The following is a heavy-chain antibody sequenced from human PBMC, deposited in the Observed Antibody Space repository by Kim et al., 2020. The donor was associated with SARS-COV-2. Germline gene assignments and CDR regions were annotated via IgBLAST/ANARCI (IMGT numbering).Heavy chain of an antibody. V-gene: IGHV3-9*01. CDR2: ISWNSGSI. J-gene: IGHJ6*02. CDR1: GFTFDDYA. Sequence: GGSLRLSCAASGFTFDDYAMHWVRQAPGKGLEWVSGISWNSGSIGYADSVKGRFTISRDNAKNSLYLQMNSLRAEDTALYYCAKDEGIAATPVWGQGTKVTVSS. D-gene: IGHD6-13*01. CDR3: AKDEGIAATPV.